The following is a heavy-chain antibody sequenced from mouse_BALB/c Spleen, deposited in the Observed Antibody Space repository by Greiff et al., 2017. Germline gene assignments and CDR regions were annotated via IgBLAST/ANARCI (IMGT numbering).Heavy chain of an antibody. V-gene: IGHV5-17*02. CDR2: ISSGSSTI. CDR3: ARSTGYYFDY. Sequence: DVMLVESGGGLVQPGGSRKLSCAASGFTFSSFGMHWVRQAPEKGLEWVAYISSGSSTIYYADTVKGRFTISRDNPKNTLFLQMTSLRSEDTAMYYCARSTGYYFDYWGQGTTLTVSS. D-gene: IGHD2-1*01. J-gene: IGHJ2*01. CDR1: GFTFSSFG.